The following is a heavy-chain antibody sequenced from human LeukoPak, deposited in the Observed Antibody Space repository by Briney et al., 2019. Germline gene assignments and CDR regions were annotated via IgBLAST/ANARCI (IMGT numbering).Heavy chain of an antibody. D-gene: IGHD6-13*01. V-gene: IGHV1-69*05. Sequence: ASVKVSCKASGGTFSSYAISWVRQAPGQGLEWMGGIIPIFGTANYAQKFQGRVTITTDESTSTAYMELSSLRSEDTAVYYCARDSSSWCSFFDYWGQGTLVTVSS. CDR3: ARDSSSWCSFFDY. CDR2: IIPIFGTA. J-gene: IGHJ4*02. CDR1: GGTFSSYA.